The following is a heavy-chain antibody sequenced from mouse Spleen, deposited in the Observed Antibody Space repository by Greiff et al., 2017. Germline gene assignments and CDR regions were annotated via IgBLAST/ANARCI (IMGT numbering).Heavy chain of an antibody. CDR2: IYPGDGDT. J-gene: IGHJ4*01. D-gene: IGHD2-10*02. Sequence: VMLVESGAELVRPGSSVKISCKASGYAFSSYWMNWVKQRPGQGLEWIGQIYPGDGDTNYNGKFKGKATLTADKSSSTAYMQLSSLTSEDSAVYFCARGYGSFYAMDYWGQGTSVTVSS. CDR3: ARGYGSFYAMDY. CDR1: GYAFSSYW. V-gene: IGHV1-80*01.